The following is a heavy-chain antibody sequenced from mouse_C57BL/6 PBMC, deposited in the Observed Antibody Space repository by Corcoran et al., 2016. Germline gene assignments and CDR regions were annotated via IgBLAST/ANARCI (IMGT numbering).Heavy chain of an antibody. CDR2: IDPANGNT. D-gene: IGHD2-3*01. CDR3: ARPIYDGYYEGFAY. CDR1: GFNITNTY. J-gene: IGHJ3*01. V-gene: IGHV14-3*01. Sequence: EVQLQQSVAELVRPGASVKVSCTASGFNITNTYMHRVKQRPEKGLEWIGRIDPANGNTKYAPKFPGKATITADTSANTAYLQLSSLTSEDTAIYYCARPIYDGYYEGFAYWGQGTLVTVSA.